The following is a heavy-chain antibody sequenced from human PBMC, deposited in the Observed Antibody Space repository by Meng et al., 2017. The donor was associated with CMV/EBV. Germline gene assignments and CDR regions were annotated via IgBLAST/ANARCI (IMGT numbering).Heavy chain of an antibody. V-gene: IGHV3-30*04. Sequence: GESLKISCAASGFTFSSYAMHWVRQAPGKGLEWVAGISDDRSNKNYADSVKGRFTISRDNSKNTLYLQMNSLRAEDTAVYYCARVGQRENRGIAAAGRVYWGQGTLVTVSS. CDR3: ARVGQRENRGIAAAGRVY. J-gene: IGHJ4*02. CDR2: ISDDRSNK. CDR1: GFTFSSYA. D-gene: IGHD6-13*01.